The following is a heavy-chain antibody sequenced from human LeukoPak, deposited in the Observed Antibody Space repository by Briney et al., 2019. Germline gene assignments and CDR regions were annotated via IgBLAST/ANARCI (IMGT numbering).Heavy chain of an antibody. D-gene: IGHD6-13*01. CDR1: GGSFSGYY. CDR3: ARAIWVSGSWYGDAFDI. J-gene: IGHJ3*02. Sequence: SETLSLTCAVYGGSFSGYYWSWIRQPPGKGLEWIGEINHSGSTNYNPSLKSRVTTSVDTSKNQFSLKLSSVTAADTAVYYCARAIWVSGSWYGDAFDIWGQGTMVTVSS. CDR2: INHSGST. V-gene: IGHV4-34*01.